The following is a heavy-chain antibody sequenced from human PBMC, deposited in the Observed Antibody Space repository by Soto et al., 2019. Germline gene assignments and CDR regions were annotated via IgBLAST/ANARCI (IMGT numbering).Heavy chain of an antibody. V-gene: IGHV3-23*01. J-gene: IGHJ4*02. CDR2: ISGSGGST. Sequence: PGGSLRLSCAASGLTFSSYAMSWVRQAPGKGLEWVSAISGSGGSTYYADSVKGRFTISRDNSKNTLYLQMNSLRAEDTAVYYCAKYSESCSSTSCEDIVVVVATDYFDYWGQGTLVTVSS. D-gene: IGHD2-15*01. CDR3: AKYSESCSSTSCEDIVVVVATDYFDY. CDR1: GLTFSSYA.